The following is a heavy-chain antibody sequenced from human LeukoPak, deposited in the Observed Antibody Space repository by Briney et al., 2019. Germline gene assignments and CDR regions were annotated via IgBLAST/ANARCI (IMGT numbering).Heavy chain of an antibody. V-gene: IGHV4-34*01. J-gene: IGHJ5*02. CDR2: INLGGST. D-gene: IGHD4-11*01. CDR3: ATSTKVVRPDSWDT. CDR1: GGSFSHYY. Sequence: SETLSLTCAVYGGSFSHYYWSWIRQPPGKGLEWIGEINLGGSTNYNPSLKSRVTMTIDTSKKEVSLKLTSVTAADTSIYFCATSTKVVRPDSWDTWGQGTLVTASS.